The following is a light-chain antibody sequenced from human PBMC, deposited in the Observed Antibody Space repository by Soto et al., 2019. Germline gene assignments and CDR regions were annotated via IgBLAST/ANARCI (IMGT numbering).Light chain of an antibody. V-gene: IGLV2-8*01. J-gene: IGLJ2*01. CDR2: EVS. Sequence: QSTLTQRPSASGSPGQSLTISCTGTSSDVGGYNYVSWYQQHPGKAPKLMIYEVSKRPSGVPDRISGSKSGNTASLTVSGLQAEDEADYYCSSYAGSNNVVFGGGTKLTVL. CDR3: SSYAGSNNVV. CDR1: SSDVGGYNY.